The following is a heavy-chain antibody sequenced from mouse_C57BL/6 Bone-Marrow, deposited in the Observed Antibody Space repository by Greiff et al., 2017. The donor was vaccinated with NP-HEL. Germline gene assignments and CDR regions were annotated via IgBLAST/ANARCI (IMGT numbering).Heavy chain of an antibody. CDR2: ISSGSSTI. Sequence: DVKLVESGAGLVKPGGSLKLSCAASGFTFSDYGMHWVRQAPEKGLEWVAYISSGSSTIYYADTVKGRVTISRDNAKHTLFLQMTSLTSEDTAMYYCARPLLRYWYFDVWGTGTTVTVSS. CDR3: ARPLLRYWYFDV. J-gene: IGHJ1*03. CDR1: GFTFSDYG. V-gene: IGHV5-17*01.